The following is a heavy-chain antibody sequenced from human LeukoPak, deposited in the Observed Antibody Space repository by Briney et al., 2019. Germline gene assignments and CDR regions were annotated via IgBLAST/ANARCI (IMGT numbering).Heavy chain of an antibody. V-gene: IGHV3-7*01. D-gene: IGHD5-24*01. CDR1: GFSFRNYW. Sequence: GGSLRLSCAASGFSFRNYWMHWVRQAPGKGLEWVANIKQDGNEKYYVDSVKGRFTVSRDNAKNSLFLQMNSLRVEDTAVYYCASLVDDYWGQGTLVTVSS. J-gene: IGHJ4*02. CDR3: ASLVDDY. CDR2: IKQDGNEK.